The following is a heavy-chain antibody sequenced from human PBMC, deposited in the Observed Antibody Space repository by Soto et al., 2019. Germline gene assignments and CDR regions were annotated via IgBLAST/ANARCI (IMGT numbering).Heavy chain of an antibody. CDR1: GFTFNNYA. CDR2: ISGGGDTT. J-gene: IGHJ4*02. CDR3: AKGRGGSGSLTPRVDF. D-gene: IGHD3-10*01. Sequence: EVQLLESGGGLVQPGGSLRLSCAASGFTFNNYAMTWVRQAPGKGLEWVSAISGGGDTTSYAGSVKGRFTVSRDGSKNTLYLQMGSMRAEDPALYYCAKGRGGSGSLTPRVDFWGQGTMVTVSS. V-gene: IGHV3-23*01.